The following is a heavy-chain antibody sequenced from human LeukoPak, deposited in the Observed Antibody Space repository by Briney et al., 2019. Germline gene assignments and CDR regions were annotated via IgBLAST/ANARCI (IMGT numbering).Heavy chain of an antibody. CDR3: AKARDYDFWSGYSNYFDY. J-gene: IGHJ4*02. CDR2: ISDSGSST. Sequence: GGSLRLSCGGSRFTFSTYAMSWVRQAPGKGLEWVSGISDSGSSTYYADSVKGRFTISRDNSKNTLYLQMNSLRAEDTAVYYCAKARDYDFWSGYSNYFDYWGQGTLVTVSS. V-gene: IGHV3-23*01. D-gene: IGHD3-3*01. CDR1: RFTFSTYA.